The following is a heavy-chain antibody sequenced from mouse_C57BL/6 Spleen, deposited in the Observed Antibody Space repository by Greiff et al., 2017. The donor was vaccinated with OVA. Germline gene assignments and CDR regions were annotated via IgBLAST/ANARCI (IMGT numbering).Heavy chain of an antibody. CDR1: GYTFTSYW. CDR3: ARGGY. CDR2: IDPSDSYT. V-gene: IGHV1-50*01. Sequence: QVQLQQPGAELVKPGASVKLSCKASGYTFTSYWMQWVKQRPGQGLEWIGEIDPSDSYTNYNQKFKGKATLTVDTSSSTAYMQLSSLTSEDSAVYYCARGGYWGQGTLVTVSA. J-gene: IGHJ3*01.